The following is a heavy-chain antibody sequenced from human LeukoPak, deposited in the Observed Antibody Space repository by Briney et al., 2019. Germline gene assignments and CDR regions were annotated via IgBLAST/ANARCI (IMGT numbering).Heavy chain of an antibody. J-gene: IGHJ4*02. CDR2: TYYRSKWYN. Sequence: SQTLSLTCAISGDSVSRDTAAWNWIRQSPSRGLEWLGRTYYRSKWYNDYAVSVKCRININPDTSKNQFSLHLSSVTPEDTAVYYCARGVGAPDYWGQGALVTVSS. CDR1: GDSVSRDTAA. D-gene: IGHD1-26*01. CDR3: ARGVGAPDY. V-gene: IGHV6-1*01.